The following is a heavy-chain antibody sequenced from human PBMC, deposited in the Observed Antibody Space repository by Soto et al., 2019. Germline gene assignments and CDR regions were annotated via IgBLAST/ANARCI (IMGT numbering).Heavy chain of an antibody. V-gene: IGHV3-23*01. Sequence: GGSLSLSCTASGFTFSSYAMSWVRQAPGKGLEWVSAISGSGGNTYYADSVKGRFTISRDNSKNTLYLQMNSLRAEDTAVYYCAKSITARPFDYWGQGALATVS. D-gene: IGHD6-6*01. CDR1: GFTFSSYA. CDR2: ISGSGGNT. J-gene: IGHJ4*02. CDR3: AKSITARPFDY.